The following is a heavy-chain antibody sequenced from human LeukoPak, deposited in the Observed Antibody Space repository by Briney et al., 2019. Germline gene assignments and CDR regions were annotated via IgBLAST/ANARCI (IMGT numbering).Heavy chain of an antibody. CDR1: GGSISSSSYY. J-gene: IGHJ4*02. V-gene: IGHV4-39*01. Sequence: PSETLSLTCTVSGGSISSSSYYWGWIRQPPGKGLEWIGSIYYSGSTYYNPSLKSRVTISVDMSKNQFSLKLSSVTAADTAVYYCARQGDGYNKGDFDYWGQGTLVTVSS. CDR3: ARQGDGYNKGDFDY. D-gene: IGHD5-24*01. CDR2: IYYSGST.